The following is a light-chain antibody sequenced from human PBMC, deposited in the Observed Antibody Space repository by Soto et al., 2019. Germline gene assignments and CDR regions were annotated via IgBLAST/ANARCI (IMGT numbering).Light chain of an antibody. V-gene: IGKV3-20*01. CDR1: QTVSSNF. CDR2: GAS. Sequence: EIVLTQSPGTLSLSPGERATLSCRASQTVSSNFLALYQQKPGQAPRLLIYGASNRATGTPDRFSGSGSGTDFTLTVSRLEPEDFAVYYCQQYGSSPRTFGQGTKVDIK. J-gene: IGKJ1*01. CDR3: QQYGSSPRT.